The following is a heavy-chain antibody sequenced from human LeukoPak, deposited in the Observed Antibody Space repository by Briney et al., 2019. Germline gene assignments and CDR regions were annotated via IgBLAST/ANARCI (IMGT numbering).Heavy chain of an antibody. CDR1: GDSVSSNSAA. CDR3: ARSTGPIDY. V-gene: IGHV6-1*01. Sequence: SQTLSLTCAISGDSVSSNSAAWNWIRQSPSRGLEWLGRTYYRSKWSTYYAVSVKSRISINRDTSKNQISLQLNSVTPEDTAVYYCARSTGPIDYWGQGTLVTVSS. D-gene: IGHD1-1*01. CDR2: TYYRSKWST. J-gene: IGHJ4*02.